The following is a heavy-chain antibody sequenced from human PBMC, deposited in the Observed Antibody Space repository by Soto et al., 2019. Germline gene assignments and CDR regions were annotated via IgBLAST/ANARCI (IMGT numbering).Heavy chain of an antibody. CDR1: GFTFSSYA. V-gene: IGHV3-30-3*01. J-gene: IGHJ4*02. CDR2: ISYDGSNK. Sequence: GGSLRLSCAASGFTFSSYAMHWVRQAPGKGLEWVAVISYDGSNKYYADSVKGRFTISRDNSKNTLYLQMNSLRAEDTAVYYCAMEPVADPMVRGVFDYWGQGTLVTVSS. D-gene: IGHD3-10*01. CDR3: AMEPVADPMVRGVFDY.